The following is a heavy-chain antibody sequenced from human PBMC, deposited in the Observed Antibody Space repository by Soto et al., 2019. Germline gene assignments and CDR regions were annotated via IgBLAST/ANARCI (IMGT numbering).Heavy chain of an antibody. J-gene: IGHJ4*02. V-gene: IGHV4-31*03. CDR3: TRVVTTVVNFDY. Sequence: SETLSLTCTVSGGSISSGGYYWSWIRQHPGKGLEWIGYIYYTGSTYYNPSLKSRVTISVDTSKNQFFLNLSSVTAADTAVYYCTRVVTTVVNFDYWGQGTLVTVSS. D-gene: IGHD4-17*01. CDR1: GGSISSGGYY. CDR2: IYYTGST.